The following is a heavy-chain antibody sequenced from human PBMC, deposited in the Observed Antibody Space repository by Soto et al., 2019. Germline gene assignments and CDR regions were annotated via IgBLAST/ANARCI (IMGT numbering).Heavy chain of an antibody. V-gene: IGHV3-9*01. J-gene: IGHJ4*02. CDR2: VSPTGDTV. Sequence: VQVVASGGGLVQPGRSLRLSCAVSGFRFEQYVMHWVRQAPGKGLECVSTVSPTGDTVAYADSVEGRFTVSRDNAKNSLYLQINRIKGYDPAFYLFLKGSPHGSVDDRGQGTLVNVS. CDR1: GFRFEQYV. CDR3: LKGSPHGSVDD.